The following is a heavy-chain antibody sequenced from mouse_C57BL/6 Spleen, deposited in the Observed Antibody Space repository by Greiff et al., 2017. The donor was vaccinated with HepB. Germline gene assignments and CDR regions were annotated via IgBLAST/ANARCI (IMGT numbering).Heavy chain of an antibody. J-gene: IGHJ4*01. CDR3: ASRQLRDPYYYAMDY. Sequence: QVQLQQSGAELARPGASVKLSCKASGYTFTSYGISWVKQRTGQGLEWIGEIYPRSGNTYYNEKFKGKATLTADKSSSTAYMELRSLTSEDSAVYFCASRQLRDPYYYAMDYWGQGTSVTVSS. V-gene: IGHV1-81*01. CDR1: GYTFTSYG. D-gene: IGHD3-2*02. CDR2: IYPRSGNT.